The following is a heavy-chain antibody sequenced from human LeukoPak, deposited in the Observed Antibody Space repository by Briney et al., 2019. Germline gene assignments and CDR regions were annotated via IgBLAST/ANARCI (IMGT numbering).Heavy chain of an antibody. Sequence: AASVKVSCKASGYTFTGYYIHWVRQAPGQGLEWMGRINPNTGGTDYAQKFQGRVTMTRDTSITTAYMELSRLTSDDTAIYYCAKVPPFITVAGNWLGPWGQGALVTVSS. CDR3: AKVPPFITVAGNWLGP. V-gene: IGHV1-2*06. CDR1: GYTFTGYY. D-gene: IGHD6-13*01. CDR2: INPNTGGT. J-gene: IGHJ5*02.